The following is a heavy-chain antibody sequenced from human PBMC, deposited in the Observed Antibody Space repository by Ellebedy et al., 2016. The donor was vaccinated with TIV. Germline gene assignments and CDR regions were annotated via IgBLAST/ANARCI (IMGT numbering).Heavy chain of an antibody. CDR1: GGSISSSNW. CDR2: IYHSGST. Sequence: MPSETLSLTCAVSGGSISSSNWWSWVRQPPGKGLEWIGEIYHSGSTNYNPSLKSRVTISVDTSKNQFSLKLSSVTAADTAVYYCARAVAGTLPFDYWGQGTLVTVSS. J-gene: IGHJ4*02. V-gene: IGHV4-4*02. D-gene: IGHD6-19*01. CDR3: ARAVAGTLPFDY.